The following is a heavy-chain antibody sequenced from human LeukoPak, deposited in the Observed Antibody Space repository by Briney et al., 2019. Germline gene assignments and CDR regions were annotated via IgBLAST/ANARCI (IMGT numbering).Heavy chain of an antibody. J-gene: IGHJ3*02. V-gene: IGHV3-9*01. D-gene: IGHD1-26*01. Sequence: GRSLRLSCAASGFTFDDFAMHWVRQAPGKGLEWVSGISWNSGSIGYADSVKGRFTLSRDNAKNSLYLQMNSLRAEDTAVYYCARDWVVGATQAFDIWGQGTMVTVSS. CDR2: ISWNSGSI. CDR1: GFTFDDFA. CDR3: ARDWVVGATQAFDI.